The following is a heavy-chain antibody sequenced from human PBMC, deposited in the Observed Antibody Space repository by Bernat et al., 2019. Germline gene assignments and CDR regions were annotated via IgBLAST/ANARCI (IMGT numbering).Heavy chain of an antibody. Sequence: QVTLRESGPALVKPTQTLTLTCTFSGFSLSTSGMCVSWIRQPPGKALEWLALIDWDDDKYYSTSLKTRLTISKDTSKNQVVLTMTNMDPVDTATYYCARMCNGSGSYSSDPWGQGTLVTVSS. J-gene: IGHJ5*02. V-gene: IGHV2-70*01. CDR3: ARMCNGSGSYSSDP. CDR1: GFSLSTSGMC. D-gene: IGHD3-10*01. CDR2: IDWDDDK.